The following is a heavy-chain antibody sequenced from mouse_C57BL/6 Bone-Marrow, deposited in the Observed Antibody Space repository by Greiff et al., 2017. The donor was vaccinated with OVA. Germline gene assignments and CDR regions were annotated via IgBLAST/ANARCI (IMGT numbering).Heavy chain of an antibody. V-gene: IGHV1-50*01. D-gene: IGHD2-2*01. CDR1: GYTFTSSW. Sequence: QVHVKQPGAELVKPGASVKLSCKASGYTFTSSWMPWVTQRPGQGLEWIGELDPSDSYTNYNQKFKGKATLTVDTSSSTAYMQLSSLTSEDSAVYYCARRGYPYYYAMDYWGQGTSVTVSS. CDR3: ARRGYPYYYAMDY. J-gene: IGHJ4*01. CDR2: LDPSDSYT.